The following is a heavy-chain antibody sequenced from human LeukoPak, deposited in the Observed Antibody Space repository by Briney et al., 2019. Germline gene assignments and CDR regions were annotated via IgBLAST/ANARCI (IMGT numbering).Heavy chain of an antibody. D-gene: IGHD2-2*01. CDR1: GGSFSGYY. CDR2: INHSGST. J-gene: IGHJ6*02. CDR3: ARLCAQLLPLYYYYGMDV. V-gene: IGHV4-34*01. Sequence: SETLSLTCAVYGGSFSGYYWSWIRQPPGKGLEWIGEINHSGSTNYDPSLKSRVTISVDTSKNQFSLKLSSVTAADTAVYYCARLCAQLLPLYYYYGMDVWGQGTTVTVSS.